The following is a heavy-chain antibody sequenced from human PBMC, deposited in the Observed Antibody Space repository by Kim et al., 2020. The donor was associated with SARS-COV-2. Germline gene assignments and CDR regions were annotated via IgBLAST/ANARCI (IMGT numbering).Heavy chain of an antibody. CDR3: ARHDYGGNSGWFDP. Sequence: SETLSLTCAVSGGSISSGGYSWSWIRQPPGKGLEWIGYIYHSGSTYYNPSLKSRVTISVDRSKNQFSLKQSSVTAADTAVYYCARHDYGGNSGWFDPWGQGTLVTVSS. CDR1: GGSISSGGYS. D-gene: IGHD4-17*01. V-gene: IGHV4-30-2*01. J-gene: IGHJ5*02. CDR2: IYHSGST.